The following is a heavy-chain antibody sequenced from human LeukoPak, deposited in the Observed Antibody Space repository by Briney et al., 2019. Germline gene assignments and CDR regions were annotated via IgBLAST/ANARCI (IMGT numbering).Heavy chain of an antibody. CDR1: GGSFSPYY. D-gene: IGHD2-21*02. CDR3: ARGGLYCGGDCYVDH. V-gene: IGHV4-34*01. J-gene: IGHJ4*02. CDR2: INHSGST. Sequence: PSETLSLTCAVYGGSFSPYYWSWLRQPPEKGLEWIGEINHSGSTNYNPSLKSRVTISVDTSKNQFSLKLSSVTAADTAVYYCARGGLYCGGDCYVDHWGQGSLVTVSS.